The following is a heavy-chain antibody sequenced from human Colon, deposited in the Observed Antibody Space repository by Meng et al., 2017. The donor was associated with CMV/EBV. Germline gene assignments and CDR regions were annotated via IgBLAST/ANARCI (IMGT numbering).Heavy chain of an antibody. CDR3: AKPRGAGS. D-gene: IGHD6-19*01. CDR2: ISGSGGST. J-gene: IGHJ5*02. V-gene: IGHV3-23*01. Sequence: GELLESGGGLVQPGGSLRLSCGASGFIFSNYVMSWVRQAPGKGLEWVSSISGSGGSTYYADSVKGRFTISRDNSKKTLYLQMNSLRAEDTAVYYCAKPRGAGSWGRGTLVTVSS. CDR1: GFIFSNYV.